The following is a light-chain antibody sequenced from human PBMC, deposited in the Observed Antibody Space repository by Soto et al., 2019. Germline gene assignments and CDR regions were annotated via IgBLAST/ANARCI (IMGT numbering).Light chain of an antibody. J-gene: IGKJ1*01. CDR3: QHYGSSRT. V-gene: IGKV3-20*01. Sequence: EIVLTQSPGTLSLSPGERATLSCRASQSVSSSDLAWYQQKPGQAPRLLIYGASSRATGIPDRFSGSWSGIDFTLIISRLEPEDFAVYYCQHYGSSRTFGQGTKVEIK. CDR2: GAS. CDR1: QSVSSSD.